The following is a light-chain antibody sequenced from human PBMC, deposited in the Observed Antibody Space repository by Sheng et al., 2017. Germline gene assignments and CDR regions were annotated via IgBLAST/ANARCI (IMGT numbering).Light chain of an antibody. CDR3: LQYFTTPRS. J-gene: IGKJ1*01. CDR2: AAS. V-gene: IGKV1-NL1*01. CDR1: LGISNS. Sequence: DIQMTQSPSSLSASVGDRVTITCRASLGISNSLAWYEQKPGKAPKLLVYAASILESGVPSRFRGSVSGTEYTLTISSLQPEDFATYYCLQYFTTPRSFGPGTKVEIK.